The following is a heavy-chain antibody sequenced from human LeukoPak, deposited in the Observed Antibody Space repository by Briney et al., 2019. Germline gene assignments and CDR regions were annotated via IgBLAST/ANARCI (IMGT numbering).Heavy chain of an antibody. Sequence: ASVKVSCKASGYTFTSYGISWVRQAPGQGLEWMGWISAYNGNTNYAQKLQGRVTMTTDTSTSTAYMELRSLRSDDTAVYYCARDKASPITMVRGVRDDAFDIWGQGTMVTVSS. CDR3: ARDKASPITMVRGVRDDAFDI. CDR1: GYTFTSYG. J-gene: IGHJ3*02. CDR2: ISAYNGNT. V-gene: IGHV1-18*01. D-gene: IGHD3-10*01.